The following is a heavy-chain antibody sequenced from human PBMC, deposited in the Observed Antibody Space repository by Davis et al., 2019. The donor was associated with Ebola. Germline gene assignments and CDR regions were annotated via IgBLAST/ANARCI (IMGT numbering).Heavy chain of an antibody. CDR2: ITGDGSST. CDR1: GFTFSSYW. V-gene: IGHV3-74*01. J-gene: IGHJ4*02. CDR3: ARDKGSITMIEDY. Sequence: GESLKISCAASGFTFSSYWMHWVRQAPGKGLAWVSRITGDGSSTDYADSVKGRFTISRDNAKNTLYLQMNSLRPEDTAVYYCARDKGSITMIEDYWGQGTLVTVSS. D-gene: IGHD3-22*01.